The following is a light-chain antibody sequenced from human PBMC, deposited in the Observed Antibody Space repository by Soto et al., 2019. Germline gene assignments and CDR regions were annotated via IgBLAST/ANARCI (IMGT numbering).Light chain of an antibody. V-gene: IGKV1-39*01. J-gene: IGKJ5*01. Sequence: DIQMTQSPSSLSASVGDRVTITCRASQNIRIYLNWFQQKPGKAPNLLIYAASTLQSGVPSRFSGSGSGTDFTLTISCLQSEDFATYYCQQYYSYPITFGQGTRLEI. CDR2: AAS. CDR3: QQYYSYPIT. CDR1: QNIRIY.